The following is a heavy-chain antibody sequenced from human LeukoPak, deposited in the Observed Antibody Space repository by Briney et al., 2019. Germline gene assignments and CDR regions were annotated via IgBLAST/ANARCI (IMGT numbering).Heavy chain of an antibody. V-gene: IGHV3-23*01. J-gene: IGHJ4*02. CDR2: ISGSGGST. D-gene: IGHD6-19*01. CDR1: GFTFSSYA. Sequence: GGSLRLSCAASGFTFSSYAMHWVRQAPGKGLEWVSAISGSGGSTYYADSVKGRFTISRDNSRNTLYLQMNSLRAEDTAVYYCARDTSIAVAGIIVRPKPFDYWGQGTLVTVSS. CDR3: ARDTSIAVAGIIVRPKPFDY.